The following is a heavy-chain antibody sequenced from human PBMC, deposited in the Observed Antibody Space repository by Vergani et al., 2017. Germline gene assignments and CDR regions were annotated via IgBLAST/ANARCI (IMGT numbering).Heavy chain of an antibody. Sequence: QVQLVQSGAEVKKPGSSVKVSCKASGGTFSSYTISWVRQAPGQGLEWMGRIIPILGIANYAQKFQGRVTITADKSTSTAYMELSRLRSDDTAVYYCARAYTKDAFDIWGQGTMVTVSS. J-gene: IGHJ3*02. D-gene: IGHD4-11*01. V-gene: IGHV1-69*02. CDR2: IIPILGIA. CDR1: GGTFSSYT. CDR3: ARAYTKDAFDI.